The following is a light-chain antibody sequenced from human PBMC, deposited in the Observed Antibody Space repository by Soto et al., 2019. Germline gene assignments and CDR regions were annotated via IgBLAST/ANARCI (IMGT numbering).Light chain of an antibody. CDR2: DVS. CDR1: SSDVGGYNY. Sequence: QSALTQPRSVSGSPGQSVTISCTGTSSDVGGYNYVSWYQQHPGKAPKLMIYDVSKRPSGVPDRFSGSKSDNTASLTISGLQAEDEADYYCCSYACRYTQVFGGGTKLTVL. CDR3: CSYACRYTQV. J-gene: IGLJ2*01. V-gene: IGLV2-11*01.